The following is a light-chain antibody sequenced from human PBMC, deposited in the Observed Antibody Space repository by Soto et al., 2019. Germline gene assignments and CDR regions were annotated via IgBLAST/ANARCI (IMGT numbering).Light chain of an antibody. V-gene: IGKV3-20*01. CDR3: QQYGTPRSVT. J-gene: IGKJ5*01. CDR1: QNVDSNY. Sequence: EIVLTQSPGTLSLSPGEEATLSCRASQNVDSNYLAWYQQKPGKTPRLILYGASGRADGIPHRFSGSGFGTYFSLSISKVEPEDFAVYYCQQYGTPRSVTFGQGTRL. CDR2: GAS.